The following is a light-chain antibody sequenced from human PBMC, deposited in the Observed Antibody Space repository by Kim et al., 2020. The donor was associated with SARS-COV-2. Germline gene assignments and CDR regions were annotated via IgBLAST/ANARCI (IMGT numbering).Light chain of an antibody. V-gene: IGLV3-19*01. CDR3: NSRDRSGDHVV. CDR1: SLRNYY. CDR2: GKY. J-gene: IGLJ3*02. Sequence: SSELTQDPAVSVALGQTVRLTCQGDSLRNYYATWYQQRPGQAPVLVLFGKYNRPSGIPDRFSGSGSGNTASLTLTGAQAEDEADYYCNSRDRSGDHVVFG.